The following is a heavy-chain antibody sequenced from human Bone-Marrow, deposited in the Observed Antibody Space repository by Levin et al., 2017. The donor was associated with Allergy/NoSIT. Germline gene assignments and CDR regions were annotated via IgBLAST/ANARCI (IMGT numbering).Heavy chain of an antibody. CDR1: GFTFRTHG. V-gene: IGHV3-30*18. D-gene: IGHD3-16*02. CDR2: IGYDGSYK. J-gene: IGHJ4*02. CDR3: VKIGIGEVIDIPLGQ. Sequence: GESLKISCATSGFTFRTHGMHWVRQAPGKGLEWVAVIGYDGSYKKYADFVRGRFTISRDNFKDTVYLQMSSLRAEDTAVYYCVKIGIGEVIDIPLGQWGQGTRVTVSS.